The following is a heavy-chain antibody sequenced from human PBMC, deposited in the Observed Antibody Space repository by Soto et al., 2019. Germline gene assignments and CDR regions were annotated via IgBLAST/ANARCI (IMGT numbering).Heavy chain of an antibody. J-gene: IGHJ6*02. V-gene: IGHV5-51*01. CDR3: ARRLYNYGLFAGLAV. CDR1: GYSFTTYW. CDR2: IYPGDSET. D-gene: IGHD2-8*01. Sequence: GESLKISCKGSGYSFTTYWIAWVRQMPGKGLEWMGTIYPGDSETRYSPSFRGQVNISADKSISTAYVQWRSLKASDTAIYYCARRLYNYGLFAGLAVWGQGTTVTVSS.